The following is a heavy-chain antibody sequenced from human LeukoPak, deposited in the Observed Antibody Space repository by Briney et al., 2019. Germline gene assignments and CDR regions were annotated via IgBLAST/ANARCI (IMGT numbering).Heavy chain of an antibody. CDR2: INPNSGCT. CDR1: GYTFTGYY. D-gene: IGHD6-6*01. V-gene: IGHV1-2*02. CDR3: ARDRVWRYSSSSSWFDP. J-gene: IGHJ5*02. Sequence: ASVTVSCKASGYTFTGYYMHWVRQAPGQGLEWMGWINPNSGCTNYAQKFQGRVTMARDTSISTAYMELSRLRSDDTAVYYCARDRVWRYSSSSSWFDPWGQGTLVTVSS.